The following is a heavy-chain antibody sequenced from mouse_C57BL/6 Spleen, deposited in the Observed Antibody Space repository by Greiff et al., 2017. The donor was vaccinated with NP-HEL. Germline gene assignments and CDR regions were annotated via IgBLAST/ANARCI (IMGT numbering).Heavy chain of an antibody. CDR2: INPSTGGT. J-gene: IGHJ3*01. V-gene: IGHV1-43*01. CDR1: GYSFTGYY. CDR3: ARYDYYGSSFAFAY. Sequence: VQLKESGPELVKPGASVKISCKASGYSFTGYYMHWVKQSSEKSLEWIGEINPSTGGTSYNQKFKGKATLTVDKSSSTAYMQLKSLTSEDSAVYYCARYDYYGSSFAFAYWGQGTLVTVSA. D-gene: IGHD1-1*01.